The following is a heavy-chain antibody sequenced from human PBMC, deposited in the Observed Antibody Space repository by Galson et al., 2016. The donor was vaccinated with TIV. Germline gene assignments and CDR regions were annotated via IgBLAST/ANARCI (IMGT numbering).Heavy chain of an antibody. D-gene: IGHD1-26*01. Sequence: SVKVSCKASRNTFSSYDINWVRQATGQGLEWMGWMNPDSGNTGYAQNFQGRVTITRNTSISTAYMELSSLRSEDTAVYYCTTAHGLGPTLFDYWAQGILVTVSS. CDR3: TTAHGLGPTLFDY. J-gene: IGHJ4*02. V-gene: IGHV1-8*02. CDR1: RNTFSSYD. CDR2: MNPDSGNT.